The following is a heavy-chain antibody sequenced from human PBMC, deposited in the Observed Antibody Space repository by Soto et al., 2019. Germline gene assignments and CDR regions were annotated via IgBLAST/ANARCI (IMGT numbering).Heavy chain of an antibody. J-gene: IGHJ3*02. Sequence: SLRLSCAASGFTVSSNYMSWVRQAPGKGLEWVSVIYSGGSTYYADSVKGRFTISRDNSKNTLYLQMNSLRAEDTAVYYCARERIHMIVKQDASHIWGQGTMVTVS. D-gene: IGHD3-22*01. CDR2: IYSGGST. CDR3: ARERIHMIVKQDASHI. V-gene: IGHV3-53*01. CDR1: GFTVSSNY.